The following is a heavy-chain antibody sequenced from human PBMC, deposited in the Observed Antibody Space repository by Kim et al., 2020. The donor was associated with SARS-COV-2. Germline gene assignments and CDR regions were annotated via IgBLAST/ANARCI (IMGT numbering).Heavy chain of an antibody. V-gene: IGHV3-73*01. CDR1: GFTFSGSA. CDR3: TSEENYDYVWGSYRYDY. J-gene: IGHJ4*02. CDR2: IRSKANSYAT. Sequence: GGSLRLSCAASGFTFSGSAMHWVRQASGKGLECVGRIRSKANSYATAYAASVKGRFTISRDDSKNTAYLQMNSLKTEDTAVYYCTSEENYDYVWGSYRYDYWGQGTLVTVSS. D-gene: IGHD3-16*02.